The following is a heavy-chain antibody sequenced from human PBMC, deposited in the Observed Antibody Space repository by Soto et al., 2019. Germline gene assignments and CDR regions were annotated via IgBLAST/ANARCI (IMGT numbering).Heavy chain of an antibody. J-gene: IGHJ4*02. CDR1: GGSLTNYY. Sequence: SETLSLTCTVSGGSLTNYYWSWIRQPPGKGLELIGYIYYSGSTYYNPSLDSRVTMSVDTSKNQFSLQLASVTAADTAFYYCARAHYSGRPITLMDYWGQGTLVTVSS. CDR2: IYYSGST. D-gene: IGHD6-19*01. CDR3: ARAHYSGRPITLMDY. V-gene: IGHV4-59*01.